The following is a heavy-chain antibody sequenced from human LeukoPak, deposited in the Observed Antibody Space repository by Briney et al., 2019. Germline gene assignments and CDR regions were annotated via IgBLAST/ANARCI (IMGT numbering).Heavy chain of an antibody. CDR3: ARVVCSSTSCYALPGSWFDP. CDR1: GGSISSGGYY. J-gene: IGHJ5*02. CDR2: IYYSGST. V-gene: IGHV4-31*03. D-gene: IGHD2-2*01. Sequence: SSQTLSLTCTVSGGSISSGGYYWSWIRQHPGKGLEWIGYIYYSGSTYYSPSLKSRVTISVDTSKNQFSLKLSSVTAADTAVYYCARVVCSSTSCYALPGSWFDPWGQGTLVTVSS.